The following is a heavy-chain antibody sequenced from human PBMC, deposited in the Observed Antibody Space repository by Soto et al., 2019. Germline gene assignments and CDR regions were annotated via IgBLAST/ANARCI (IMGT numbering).Heavy chain of an antibody. D-gene: IGHD6-6*01. CDR2: ISYDGSNK. CDR3: SKDRSSSSRMDV. Sequence: PGGSLRLSCAASGFTFSSYGMHWVRQAPGKGLEWVAVISYDGSNKYYADSVKGRFTISRDNSKNTLYLQMNSLRAEDTAVYYCSKDRSSSSRMDVWGQGTTVTVSS. J-gene: IGHJ6*02. V-gene: IGHV3-30*18. CDR1: GFTFSSYG.